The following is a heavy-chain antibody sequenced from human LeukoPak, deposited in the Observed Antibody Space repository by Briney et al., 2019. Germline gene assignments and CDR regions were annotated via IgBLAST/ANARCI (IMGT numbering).Heavy chain of an antibody. V-gene: IGHV4-4*07. D-gene: IGHD6-13*01. J-gene: IGHJ4*02. CDR3: ARAVPPGYSSSWYLAFDY. Sequence: PSETLSLTCTVSGGSISTYYWSWIRQSAGKGLEWIGRLYGSGSTDYNPSLKSRVTMSVDTSKNQFSLRLSSVAAADTAVYYCARAVPPGYSSSWYLAFDYWGQGTLVTVSS. CDR1: GGSISTYY. CDR2: LYGSGST.